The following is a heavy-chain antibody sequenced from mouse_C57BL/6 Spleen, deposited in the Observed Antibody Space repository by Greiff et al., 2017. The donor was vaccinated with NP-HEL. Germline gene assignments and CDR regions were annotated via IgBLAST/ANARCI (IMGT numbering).Heavy chain of an antibody. Sequence: EVKVVESGPELVKPGASVKIPCKASGYTFTDYNMDWVKQSHGKSLEWIGDINPNNGGTIYNQKFKGKATLTVDKSSSTAYMELRSLTSEDTAVYYCARSGAQLYFDYWGQGTTLTVSS. CDR3: ARSGAQLYFDY. V-gene: IGHV1-18*01. J-gene: IGHJ2*01. D-gene: IGHD3-1*01. CDR1: GYTFTDYN. CDR2: INPNNGGT.